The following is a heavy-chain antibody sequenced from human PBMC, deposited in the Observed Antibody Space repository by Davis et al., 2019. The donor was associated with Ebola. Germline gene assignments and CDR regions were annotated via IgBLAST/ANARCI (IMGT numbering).Heavy chain of an antibody. Sequence: SETLSLTCTVSGGSISSSSYYWGWIRQPPGKGLEWIGSIYYSGSTYYNPSLKSRVTISVDTSKNQFSLKLSSVTAADTAVYYCATIGGALGYCSGGSCYWGQGTLVTVSS. V-gene: IGHV4-39*01. CDR1: GGSISSSSYY. CDR3: ATIGGALGYCSGGSCY. D-gene: IGHD2-15*01. J-gene: IGHJ4*02. CDR2: IYYSGST.